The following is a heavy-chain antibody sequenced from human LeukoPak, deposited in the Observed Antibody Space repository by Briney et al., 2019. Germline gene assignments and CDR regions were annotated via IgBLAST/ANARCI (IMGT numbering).Heavy chain of an antibody. V-gene: IGHV1-8*01. CDR3: ARKIASTRLGVRYYYMDV. D-gene: IGHD2-2*01. Sequence: GASVKVSCKAAGYTFISYDIVWLRQATGQGLEWMGYMNPNSGNTDYVQNFRGRVTMTRDTSITTAYMELSGLRSEDTAVYYCARKIASTRLGVRYYYMDVWGEGTTVTISS. CDR2: MNPNSGNT. J-gene: IGHJ6*03. CDR1: GYTFISYD.